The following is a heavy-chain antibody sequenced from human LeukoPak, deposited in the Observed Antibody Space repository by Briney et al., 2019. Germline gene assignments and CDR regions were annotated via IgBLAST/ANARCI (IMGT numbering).Heavy chain of an antibody. V-gene: IGHV3-30*18. Sequence: GGSLRLSCAASGFTFSSYGMHWVRQAPGKGLEWVAVISYDGSNKYYADSVKGRFTISRDNSKNTLYLQMYSLRAEDTAVYYCAKDHGFLEWFDYWGQGTLVTVSS. CDR2: ISYDGSNK. D-gene: IGHD3-3*01. CDR3: AKDHGFLEWFDY. J-gene: IGHJ4*02. CDR1: GFTFSSYG.